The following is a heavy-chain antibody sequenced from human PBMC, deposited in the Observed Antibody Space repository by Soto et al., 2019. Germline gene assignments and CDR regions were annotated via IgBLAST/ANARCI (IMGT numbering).Heavy chain of an antibody. J-gene: IGHJ4*02. D-gene: IGHD7-27*01. CDR2: INGRSNYK. CDR1: GFSFSTYN. CDR3: VREDGLVGSNSAFDQ. Sequence: EVELLESGGGLDKLGGSLRLSCAASGFSFSTYNMNWVRQAPGKGLEWVSSINGRSNYKYYTDSVKGRFTISRDNPKNSLYLQMDSLRVEDTAVYYCVREDGLVGSNSAFDQWGQGTLVIVSS. V-gene: IGHV3-21*02.